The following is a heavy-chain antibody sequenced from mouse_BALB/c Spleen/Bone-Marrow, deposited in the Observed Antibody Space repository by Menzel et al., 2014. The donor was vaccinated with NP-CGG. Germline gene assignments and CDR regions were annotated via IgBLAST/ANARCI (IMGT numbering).Heavy chain of an antibody. Sequence: VQLQQSGSVLVRPGASVKLSCKASGYTFTSSWMHWAKQRPGQGLEWIGEIHPNSGNTNYNEKFKGKATLTVDTSSSTAYVDLSSLTSEDSAVYYCARGGYGNYYFDYWRQGTTLPVSS. V-gene: IGHV1S130*01. CDR3: ARGGYGNYYFDY. D-gene: IGHD2-1*01. CDR2: IHPNSGNT. CDR1: GYTFTSSW. J-gene: IGHJ2*01.